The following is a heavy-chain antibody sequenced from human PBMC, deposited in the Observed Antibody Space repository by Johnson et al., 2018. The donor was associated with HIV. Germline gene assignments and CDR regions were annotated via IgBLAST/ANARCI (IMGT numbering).Heavy chain of an antibody. J-gene: IGHJ3*02. CDR3: AKSGPRAFDI. CDR2: INWNGGST. Sequence: VQLVESGGGLVQPGGSLRLSCAASGFTFSSYAMSWVRQAPVKGLEWVSGINWNGGSTGYADSVKGRFTISRDNSKNTLYLQMNSLRAEDTAVYYCAKSGPRAFDIWGQGTMVTVSS. D-gene: IGHD2-8*02. V-gene: IGHV3-23*04. CDR1: GFTFSSYA.